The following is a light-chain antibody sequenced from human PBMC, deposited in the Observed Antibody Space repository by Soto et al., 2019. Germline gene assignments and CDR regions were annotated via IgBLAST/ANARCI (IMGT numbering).Light chain of an antibody. J-gene: IGKJ5*01. Sequence: EIVLTQSPATLSLSPGDRASLSCSASQSVASFLAWYQQKPGQAPRLLIYDASNRATGVPARFSGSGSGTDFTLTISSLEPEDFAVYYCQQRGNWPPITFGQGTRLEI. CDR2: DAS. V-gene: IGKV3-11*01. CDR1: QSVASF. CDR3: QQRGNWPPIT.